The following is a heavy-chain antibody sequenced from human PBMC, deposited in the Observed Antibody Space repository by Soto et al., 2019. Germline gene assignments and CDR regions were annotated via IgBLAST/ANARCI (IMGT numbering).Heavy chain of an antibody. CDR2: IYWDDDK. Sequence: SGPTLVNPTQTLTLTCTFSGFSLSTSGVGVGWIRQPPGKALEWLALIYWDDDKRYSPSLKSRLTITKDTSKNQVVLTMTNMDPVDTATYYCARDFGTDYGDYVVYFDYWGQGTLVTVSS. D-gene: IGHD4-17*01. V-gene: IGHV2-5*02. J-gene: IGHJ4*02. CDR3: ARDFGTDYGDYVVYFDY. CDR1: GFSLSTSGVG.